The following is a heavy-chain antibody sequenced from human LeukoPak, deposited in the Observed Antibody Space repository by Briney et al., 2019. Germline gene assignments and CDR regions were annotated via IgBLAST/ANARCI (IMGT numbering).Heavy chain of an antibody. CDR1: EFTFSNYA. CDR2: ISGSATST. D-gene: IGHD3/OR15-3a*01. CDR3: AKIMNLGDYGGYPIDY. Sequence: QPGGSLRLSCAASEFTFSNYAMSWVRQAPGEGLEWVSFISGSATSTYYADSVKGRFTISRDNSKYTLYLQMNSLRAEDTAVYYCAKIMNLGDYGGYPIDYWGQGTLVTVSS. V-gene: IGHV3-23*01. J-gene: IGHJ4*02.